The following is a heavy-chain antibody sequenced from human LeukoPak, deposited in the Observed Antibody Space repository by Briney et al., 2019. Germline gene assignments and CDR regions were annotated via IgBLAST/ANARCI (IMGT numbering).Heavy chain of an antibody. CDR1: GGSFSDHY. V-gene: IGHV4-34*01. J-gene: IGHJ6*03. CDR3: ARCGGGFGGYYYYYYMDV. CDR2: INHSGTT. Sequence: PSETLSLTCAVYGGSFSDHYWSWIRQPPGKGLEWVGEINHSGTTNYNPSLKSRVTLSVDSSKNQFSLNLSSVTAADTAIYYCARCGGGFGGYYYYYYMDVWGKGTTVTVSS. D-gene: IGHD3-16*01.